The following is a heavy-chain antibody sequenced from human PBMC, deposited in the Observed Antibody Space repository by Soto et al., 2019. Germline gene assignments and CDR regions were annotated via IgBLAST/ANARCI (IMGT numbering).Heavy chain of an antibody. CDR3: ARIKLVEWFFINVDVYDMDV. D-gene: IGHD3-3*01. J-gene: IGHJ6*02. CDR2: ISSDSRTI. Sequence: GPLRLPCGAAGFSLSDYAGNRVRQDPGKGLEWVSFISSDSRTIYYADSVEGRFTVSRDNARNSVSLQMDSLRDEDAAVYYCARIKLVEWFFINVDVYDMDVWGQGTPVTVSS. V-gene: IGHV3-48*02. CDR1: GFSLSDYA.